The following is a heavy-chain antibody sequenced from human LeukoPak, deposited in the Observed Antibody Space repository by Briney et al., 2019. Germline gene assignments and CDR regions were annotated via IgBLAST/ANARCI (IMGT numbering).Heavy chain of an antibody. CDR3: AKDRAVYRSGGSCYHPDYFDY. CDR2: ISGSGGST. V-gene: IGHV3-23*01. CDR1: GFTFSSYA. Sequence: GGSLRLSCAASGFTFSSYAMSWVRQAPGKGLEWVSAISGSGGSTYYADSVKGRFTISRDNSKNTLYLQMNSLRAEDTAVYYCAKDRAVYRSGGSCYHPDYFDYWGQGTLVTVSS. D-gene: IGHD2-15*01. J-gene: IGHJ4*02.